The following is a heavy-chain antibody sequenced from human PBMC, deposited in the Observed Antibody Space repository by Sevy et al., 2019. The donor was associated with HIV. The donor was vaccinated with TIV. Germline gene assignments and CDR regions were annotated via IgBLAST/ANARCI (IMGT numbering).Heavy chain of an antibody. CDR2: IKQDGSEK. Sequence: GGSLRLSCAASGFTFSSYWMSWVRQAPGKGLEWEANIKQDGSEKYYVDSVKGRFTISRDNAKNSLYLQMNSLRAEDTAVYYCARDTAMVIVYYYGMDVWGQGTTVTVSS. CDR3: ARDTAMVIVYYYGMDV. J-gene: IGHJ6*02. CDR1: GFTFSSYW. D-gene: IGHD5-18*01. V-gene: IGHV3-7*01.